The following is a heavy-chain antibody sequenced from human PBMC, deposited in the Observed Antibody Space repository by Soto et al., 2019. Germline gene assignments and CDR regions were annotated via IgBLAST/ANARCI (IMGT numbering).Heavy chain of an antibody. D-gene: IGHD6-19*01. J-gene: IGHJ4*02. CDR1: GYSFTNHW. Sequence: PGESLKISCKGSGYSFTNHWIAWVRQMPGKGLEWMGVIYPGDSDTRYSPSFQGQVTISADKSISTAYLQWSSVKASDSAFYYCARLEVDGLDYWGQGTLVTVYS. V-gene: IGHV5-51*01. CDR2: IYPGDSDT. CDR3: ARLEVDGLDY.